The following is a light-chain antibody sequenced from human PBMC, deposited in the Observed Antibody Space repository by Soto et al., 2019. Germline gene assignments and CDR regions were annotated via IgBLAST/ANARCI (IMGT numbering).Light chain of an antibody. CDR1: SSDVGGYNY. J-gene: IGLJ2*01. V-gene: IGLV2-14*03. Sequence: QSALTQPASVSGSPGQSITISCTGTSSDVGGYNYVSWYQQHPGKAPKLMIYDVSNWPSGVSNRFSGSKSGNTASLTISGLQAEDEADYYCNSYTSSSTCVFGGGTKLTVL. CDR3: NSYTSSSTCV. CDR2: DVS.